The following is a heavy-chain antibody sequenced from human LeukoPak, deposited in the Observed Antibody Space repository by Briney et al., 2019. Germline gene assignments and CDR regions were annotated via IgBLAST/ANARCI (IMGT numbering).Heavy chain of an antibody. CDR2: IYHSGST. CDR3: ARLGGSGVPGAFDI. V-gene: IGHV4-4*02. D-gene: IGHD3-10*01. Sequence: PSETLSLTCTVSGGSISSSNWWSWVRQPPGKGLEWIGEIYHSGSTNYNPSLKSRVTISVDKSKNQFSLKLSSVTAADTAVYYCARLGGSGVPGAFDIWGQGTMVTVSS. J-gene: IGHJ3*02. CDR1: GGSISSSNW.